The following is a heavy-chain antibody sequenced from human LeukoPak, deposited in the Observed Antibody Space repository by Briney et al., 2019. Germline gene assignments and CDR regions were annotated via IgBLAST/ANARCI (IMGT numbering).Heavy chain of an antibody. Sequence: GGSLSLSCAASGFIFSNFGFHWVRQAPGKGLEWVAVISYDGSRKYYAESVKGRFTISRDSSKNTLYLQMNSLRVEDTAMYYCARGSTYYDSSGQVPFDYWGQGTLVTVSS. CDR2: ISYDGSRK. CDR1: GFIFSNFG. J-gene: IGHJ4*02. V-gene: IGHV3-30*03. D-gene: IGHD3-22*01. CDR3: ARGSTYYDSSGQVPFDY.